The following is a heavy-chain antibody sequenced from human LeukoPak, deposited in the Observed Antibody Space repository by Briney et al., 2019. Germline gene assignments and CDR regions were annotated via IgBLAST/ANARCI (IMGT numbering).Heavy chain of an antibody. Sequence: SETLSLTCPVYASSISSRYYWGWIRQPPGKGLEWIGSIYHSGSTYYNPSLKSRVTISVDTSKNQFSLKLSSVTAADTAVYYCARQAAYDAFDIWGQGTMVTVSS. D-gene: IGHD2-15*01. V-gene: IGHV4-38-2*01. CDR2: IYHSGST. CDR3: ARQAAYDAFDI. J-gene: IGHJ3*02. CDR1: ASSISSRYY.